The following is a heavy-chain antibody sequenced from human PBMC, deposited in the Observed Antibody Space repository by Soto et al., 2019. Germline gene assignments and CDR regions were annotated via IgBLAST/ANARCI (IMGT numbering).Heavy chain of an antibody. CDR3: AKEPPGGSGYYPHYFDY. D-gene: IGHD3-22*01. CDR1: GFTFDDYA. CDR2: ISWNSGSI. V-gene: IGHV3-9*01. Sequence: GGSLRLSCAASGFTFDDYAMHWVRQAPGKGLEWVAGISWNSGSIGYADSVKGRFTISRDNAKNSLYLQMNSLRAEDTALYYCAKEPPGGSGYYPHYFDYWGQGTLVTVSS. J-gene: IGHJ4*02.